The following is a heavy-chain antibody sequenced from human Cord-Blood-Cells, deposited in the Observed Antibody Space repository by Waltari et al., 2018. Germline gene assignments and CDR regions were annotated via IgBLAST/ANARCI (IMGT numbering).Heavy chain of an antibody. Sequence: EVQLVESGGGLVQPGGSLRLSCAASGFTFSSYEMNWVRQAPGKGLEWVSYISSSGSNIYYADSVKGRFTIYRDNAKNSLYLQMNSLRAEDTAVYYCARVGGYYDSSGYFDYWGQGTLVTVAS. D-gene: IGHD3-22*01. V-gene: IGHV3-48*03. CDR3: ARVGGYYDSSGYFDY. J-gene: IGHJ4*02. CDR2: ISSSGSNI. CDR1: GFTFSSYE.